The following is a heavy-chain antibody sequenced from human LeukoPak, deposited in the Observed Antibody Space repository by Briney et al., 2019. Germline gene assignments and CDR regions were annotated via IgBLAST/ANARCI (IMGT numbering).Heavy chain of an antibody. J-gene: IGHJ4*02. CDR2: INPNSGDT. Sequence: ASVKVSCMASGYTFTGYYMHWVRQAPGQGLEWMGWINPNSGDTNYAQKFQGRVTMTRDTSIRTAYLEVGGLRSDDTAVYYCAKNPYEYYFDYWGQGTLVTVSP. D-gene: IGHD5-12*01. CDR1: GYTFTGYY. CDR3: AKNPYEYYFDY. V-gene: IGHV1-2*02.